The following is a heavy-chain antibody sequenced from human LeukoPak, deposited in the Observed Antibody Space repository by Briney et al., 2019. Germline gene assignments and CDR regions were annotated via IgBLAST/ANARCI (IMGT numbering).Heavy chain of an antibody. CDR1: GFTFSNYN. V-gene: IGHV3-21*04. J-gene: IGHJ3*01. CDR3: ARGHSGWLYDVFDL. D-gene: IGHD6-19*01. Sequence: GGSLRLSCAAPGFTFSNYNMNWVRQAPGKGLEWISSITSTSSYKFYADSVKGRFTISRDNAQNSLYLQMNSLRSEDTAVYYCARGHSGWLYDVFDLWGQGTMVTVSS. CDR2: ITSTSSYK.